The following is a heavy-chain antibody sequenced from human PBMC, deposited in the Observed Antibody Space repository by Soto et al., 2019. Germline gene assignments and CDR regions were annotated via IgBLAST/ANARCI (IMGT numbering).Heavy chain of an antibody. CDR3: TMSYGYTLGGSLDN. V-gene: IGHV1-69*01. CDR1: GDTFNSYV. D-gene: IGHD5-18*01. Sequence: QVQLVQSGPEVKKPGSSVKVSCKASGDTFNSYVITWVRQAPGQGLEWLGGIITAFGTTSYAQNFQDRLTITADEAATTDHMELSSLTSDDTAMYYCTMSYGYTLGGSLDNWGQGTLVTVSS. CDR2: IITAFGTT. J-gene: IGHJ4*02.